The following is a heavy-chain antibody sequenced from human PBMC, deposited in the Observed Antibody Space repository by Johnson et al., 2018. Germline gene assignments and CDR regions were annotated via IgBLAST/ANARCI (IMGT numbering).Heavy chain of an antibody. D-gene: IGHD2-15*01. CDR1: EFSFSTYS. V-gene: IGHV3-48*01. CDR3: ARTNSLRGGGSSLRNYYYYMDV. CDR2: ISSGSSTI. Sequence: EVQLVESGGGVAQXGGSLRLSCAASEFSFSTYSMNWVRQAPGKGLEWVSYISSGSSTIYYAASVKGRFTLSRDNAKNSLFLQMNSLRAEDTAVYYCARTNSLRGGGSSLRNYYYYMDVWGKGTTVTVSS. J-gene: IGHJ6*03.